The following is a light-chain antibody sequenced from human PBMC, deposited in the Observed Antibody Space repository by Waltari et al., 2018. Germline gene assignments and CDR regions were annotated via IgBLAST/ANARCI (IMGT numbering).Light chain of an antibody. CDR1: STPIPNY. Sequence: QSVLTQPPSASGAPGQEVSIPRSGGSTPIPNYVSWYTQSPAPAPQLIGIKDYERPSGVPDRFSASKSGTSASLAISGLRSDDEADYYCATWDDSLNGWVFGGGTKLTVL. CDR3: ATWDDSLNGWV. V-gene: IGLV1-47*01. CDR2: KDY. J-gene: IGLJ3*02.